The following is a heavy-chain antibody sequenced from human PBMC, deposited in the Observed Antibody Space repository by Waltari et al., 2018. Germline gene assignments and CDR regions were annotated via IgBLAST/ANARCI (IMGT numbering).Heavy chain of an antibody. Sequence: QVQLVQSGAEVKKPGSSVQVSCTASGYTFTSYGLSWVRQAPGQGLEWMGWISAYNGNTNYAQKLQGRVTMTTDTSTSTAYMELRSLRSDDTAVYYCARDQINTIILNNWFDPWGQGTLVTVSS. CDR1: GYTFTSYG. CDR2: ISAYNGNT. CDR3: ARDQINTIILNNWFDP. V-gene: IGHV1-18*01. D-gene: IGHD5-12*01. J-gene: IGHJ5*02.